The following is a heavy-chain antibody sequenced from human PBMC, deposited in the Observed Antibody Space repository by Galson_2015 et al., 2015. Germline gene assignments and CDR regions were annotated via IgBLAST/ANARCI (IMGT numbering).Heavy chain of an antibody. CDR2: ISYDGSNK. V-gene: IGHV3-30*18. D-gene: IGHD3-3*01. J-gene: IGHJ6*02. CDR3: AEDNRVGGNDFWSGYPNYYGMDV. Sequence: SLRLSCAASGFTFSSYGMHWVRQAPGKGLEWVAVISYDGSNKYYADSVKGRFTISRDNSKNTLYLQMNSLRAEDTAVYYCAEDNRVGGNDFWSGYPNYYGMDVWGQGTTVTVSS. CDR1: GFTFSSYG.